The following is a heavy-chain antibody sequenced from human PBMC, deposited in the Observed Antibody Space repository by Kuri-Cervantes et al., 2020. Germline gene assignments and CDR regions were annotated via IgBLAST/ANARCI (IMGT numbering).Heavy chain of an antibody. Sequence: SETLSLTCTVYGGSFSGYYWSWIRQPPGKGLEWIGEINHSGSTNYNPSPKSRVTISVDTSKNQFSLKLSSVTAADTAVYYCARVWPYTSGWYVGWYFDLWGRGPLVTVSS. CDR3: ARVWPYTSGWYVGWYFDL. CDR1: GGSFSGYY. J-gene: IGHJ2*01. CDR2: INHSGST. D-gene: IGHD6-19*01. V-gene: IGHV4-34*01.